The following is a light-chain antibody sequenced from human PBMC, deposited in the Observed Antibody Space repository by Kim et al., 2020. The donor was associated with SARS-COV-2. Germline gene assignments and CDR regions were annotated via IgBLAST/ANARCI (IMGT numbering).Light chain of an antibody. V-gene: IGKV3-20*01. CDR2: GAS. J-gene: IGKJ1*01. CDR3: QQYGRSWT. Sequence: ETVLTQSPGTLSLSPGERATLSCRASESVSSNNLAWYQQKPGQAPRLLIYGASSRATGIPERFSGSGSGTDFTLTISSLEPEDFAVFYCQQYGRSWTFGQGTKVDIK. CDR1: ESVSSNN.